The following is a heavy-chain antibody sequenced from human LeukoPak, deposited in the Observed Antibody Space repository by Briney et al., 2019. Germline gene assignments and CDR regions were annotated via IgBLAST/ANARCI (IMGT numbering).Heavy chain of an antibody. CDR1: GYTFTGYY. CDR2: INPNSGGT. CDR3: ARAPYYYGSGSLNAFDI. D-gene: IGHD3-10*01. Sequence: GASVKVPCKASGYTFTGYYMHWVRQAPGQGLEWMGWINPNSGGTNYAQKFQGRVTMTRDTSISTAYMELSRLRSDDTAVYYCARAPYYYGSGSLNAFDIWGQGTMVTVSS. V-gene: IGHV1-2*02. J-gene: IGHJ3*02.